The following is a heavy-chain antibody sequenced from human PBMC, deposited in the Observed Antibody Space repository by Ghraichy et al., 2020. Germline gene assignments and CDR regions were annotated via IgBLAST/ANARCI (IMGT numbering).Heavy chain of an antibody. Sequence: GGSLRLSCAASGFTVSSNYMSWVRQAPGKGLEWVSVIYSGGSTYYADSVKGRFTISRDNSKNTLYLQMNSLRAEDTAVYYCARTYYDFWSGYWGGFDPWGQGTLVTVSS. CDR3: ARTYYDFWSGYWGGFDP. D-gene: IGHD3-3*01. CDR2: IYSGGST. J-gene: IGHJ5*02. CDR1: GFTVSSNY. V-gene: IGHV3-53*01.